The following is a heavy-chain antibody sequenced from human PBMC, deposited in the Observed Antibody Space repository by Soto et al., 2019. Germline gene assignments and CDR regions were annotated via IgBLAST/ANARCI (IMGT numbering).Heavy chain of an antibody. CDR1: GFTFSGSA. CDR3: TRTSYYDILTGLATNWFDP. J-gene: IGHJ5*02. D-gene: IGHD3-9*01. CDR2: IRSKANSYAT. V-gene: IGHV3-73*01. Sequence: GGSLRLSCAASGFTFSGSAMHWVRQASGKGLEWVGRIRSKANSYATAYAASVKGRFTISRDDSKNTAYLQMNSLKTEDTAVYYCTRTSYYDILTGLATNWFDPWGQGTLVTVSS.